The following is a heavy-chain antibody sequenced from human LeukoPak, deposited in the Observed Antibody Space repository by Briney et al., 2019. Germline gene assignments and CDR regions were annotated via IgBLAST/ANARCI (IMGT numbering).Heavy chain of an antibody. CDR1: GFTFSSYA. D-gene: IGHD2-2*01. V-gene: IGHV3-23*01. CDR3: AKHPSRSIVVVPAAIDY. CDR2: ISGSGGST. J-gene: IGHJ4*02. Sequence: TGGSLRLSXAAPGFTFSSYAMSWVRQAPGKGLEWVSAISGSGGSTYYADSVKGRFTISRDNSKNTLYLQMNSLRAEDTAVYYCAKHPSRSIVVVPAAIDYWGQGTLVTVSS.